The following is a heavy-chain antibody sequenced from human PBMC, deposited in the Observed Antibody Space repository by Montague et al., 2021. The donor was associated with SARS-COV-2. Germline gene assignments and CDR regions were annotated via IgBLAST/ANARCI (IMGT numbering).Heavy chain of an antibody. V-gene: IGHV4-39*01. D-gene: IGHD3-22*01. J-gene: IGHJ5*02. CDR3: ARGVTMIVVVMRYNWFDP. CDR2: ICYSGST. CDR1: GGSISSSSYY. Sequence: SETLSLTCTVSGGSISSSSYYWGWIRQPPGKGLEWIGSICYSGSTYYNPSLKSRVTISVDTSKNQFSLKLSSVTAADTAVYYCARGVTMIVVVMRYNWFDPWGQGTLVTVSS.